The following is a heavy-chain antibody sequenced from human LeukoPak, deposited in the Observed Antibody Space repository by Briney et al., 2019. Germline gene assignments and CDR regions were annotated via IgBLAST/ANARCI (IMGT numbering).Heavy chain of an antibody. J-gene: IGHJ3*02. Sequence: GGSLRLSCAASGFTFSTYSMNWVRQAPGKGLEWLSSISSSGTKIYYADSVKGRFTISRDNARNPVYLQMNSLRAEDTGVYYCARERSLGLRGVFDIWGQATMVTVSS. CDR3: ARERSLGLRGVFDI. CDR1: GFTFSTYS. CDR2: ISSSGTKI. D-gene: IGHD3-16*01. V-gene: IGHV3-21*01.